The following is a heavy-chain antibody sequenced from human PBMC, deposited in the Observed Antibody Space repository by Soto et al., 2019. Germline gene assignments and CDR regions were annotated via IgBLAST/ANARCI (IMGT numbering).Heavy chain of an antibody. CDR2: ISGNATST. CDR3: AKKAGIISRYGLDV. Sequence: GGSLRLSCAASGFTFSSFAMNWVRQAPGKGLEWVAVISGNATSTYYADSVKGRFTISRDNSKNTMYLQMNSLRAEDTAVYYCAKKAGIISRYGLDVWGQGTTITVSS. J-gene: IGHJ6*02. CDR1: GFTFSSFA. V-gene: IGHV3-23*01.